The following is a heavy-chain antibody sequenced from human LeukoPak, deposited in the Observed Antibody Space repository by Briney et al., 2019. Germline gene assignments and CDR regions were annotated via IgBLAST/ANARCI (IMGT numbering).Heavy chain of an antibody. D-gene: IGHD3-10*01. CDR3: AREAYYYGSGSYYGYYGMDV. CDR2: ISSSSSYI. J-gene: IGHJ6*04. Sequence: GGSLRLSCAASGFTFSSYSMNWVRQAPGKGLEWVSSISSSSSYIYYADSVKGRFTISRDNAKNSLYLQMNSLRAEDTAMYYCAREAYYYGSGSYYGYYGMDVWGKGTTVTVSS. CDR1: GFTFSSYS. V-gene: IGHV3-21*01.